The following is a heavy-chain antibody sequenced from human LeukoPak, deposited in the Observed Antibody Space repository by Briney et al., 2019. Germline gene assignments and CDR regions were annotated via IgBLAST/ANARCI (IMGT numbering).Heavy chain of an antibody. V-gene: IGHV6-1*01. Sequence: SQTLSLTCVISGDSVSSNSAAWTWIRQSPSTGLEWLGRTYYRSKWSSDYAVSVESRITINADTSKNQFSLQLDSVTPEDTAVYYCAREEDYGGHSAEFDYWGQGTLVTVSS. CDR2: TYYRSKWSS. D-gene: IGHD4-23*01. J-gene: IGHJ4*02. CDR3: AREEDYGGHSAEFDY. CDR1: GDSVSSNSAA.